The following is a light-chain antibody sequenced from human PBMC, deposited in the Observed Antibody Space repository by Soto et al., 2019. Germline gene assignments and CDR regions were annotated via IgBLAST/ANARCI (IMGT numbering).Light chain of an antibody. V-gene: IGKV3-11*01. CDR1: QSIDNY. CDR3: QQRSKWPLT. Sequence: EIMLIQSPATLSLSPGERATLSCRASQSIDNYLGWYQQKPGQAPRLLIYDASNRVVGIPPRFSGSGSGTDFTLNISSLEPEDFAVYYCQQRSKWPLTFGGGTKVEIK. J-gene: IGKJ4*01. CDR2: DAS.